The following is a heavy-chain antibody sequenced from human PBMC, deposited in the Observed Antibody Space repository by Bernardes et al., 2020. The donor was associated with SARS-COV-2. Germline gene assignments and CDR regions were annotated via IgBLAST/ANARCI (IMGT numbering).Heavy chain of an antibody. Sequence: SEPLSLTCAVSGGTMFSSNWWSWVRQPPGKGLEWIGEIYHSGSTNYNPSLKSRVTISLDTSKNQFSLKLTSMTAADTAVYYCARKAYRTTWFSPWGQGTLVTVYS. J-gene: IGHJ5*02. CDR2: IYHSGST. D-gene: IGHD1-26*01. V-gene: IGHV4-4*02. CDR3: ARKAYRTTWFSP. CDR1: GGTMFSSNW.